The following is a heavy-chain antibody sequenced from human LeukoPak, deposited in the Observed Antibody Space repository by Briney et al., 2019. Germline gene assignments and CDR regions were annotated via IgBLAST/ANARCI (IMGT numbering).Heavy chain of an antibody. Sequence: GGSLRLSCVASGFTFNIYGMHWVRQAPGKGLEWVAAIWSDGDNKYYAYSVKGRFTISRDNSRNTLYLQMNNLRAEDTAVYYCAKSLSGSYSAFDIWGQGTVVTVSS. V-gene: IGHV3-33*06. CDR3: AKSLSGSYSAFDI. CDR2: IWSDGDNK. CDR1: GFTFNIYG. D-gene: IGHD1-26*01. J-gene: IGHJ3*02.